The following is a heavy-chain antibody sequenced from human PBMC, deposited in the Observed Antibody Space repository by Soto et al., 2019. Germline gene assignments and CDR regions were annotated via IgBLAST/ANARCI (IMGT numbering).Heavy chain of an antibody. CDR2: ISSSSSYI. D-gene: IGHD6-19*01. V-gene: IGHV3-21*01. CDR3: ARADEAVAGPDYYYYYGMDV. Sequence: GGSLRLSCAASGFTFSSYSMNWVRQAPGKGLEWVSSISSSSSYIYYADSVKGRFTISRDNAKNSLYLQMNSLRAEDTAVYYCARADEAVAGPDYYYYYGMDVWGQGTTVTVSS. CDR1: GFTFSSYS. J-gene: IGHJ6*02.